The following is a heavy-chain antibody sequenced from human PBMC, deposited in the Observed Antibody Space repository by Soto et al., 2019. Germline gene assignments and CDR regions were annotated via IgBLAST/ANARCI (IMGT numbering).Heavy chain of an antibody. CDR1: GFTFSSYA. Sequence: QVQLVESGGGVVQPGRSLRLSCAASGFTFSSYAMHWVRQAPGKGLEWVAVISYDGSNKYYADSVKGRFTISRDNSKNTLYLQMNSLRAEDTAVYYCARAPPRGQWLVGEVNWFDPWGQGTLVTVSS. J-gene: IGHJ5*02. CDR3: ARAPPRGQWLVGEVNWFDP. D-gene: IGHD6-19*01. V-gene: IGHV3-30-3*01. CDR2: ISYDGSNK.